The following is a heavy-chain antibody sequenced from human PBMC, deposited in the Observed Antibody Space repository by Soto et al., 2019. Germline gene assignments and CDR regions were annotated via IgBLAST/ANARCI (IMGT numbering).Heavy chain of an antibody. CDR2: INPNSGGT. CDR3: AREPPYDSSGLWYYGMDV. V-gene: IGHV1-2*02. J-gene: IGHJ6*02. Sequence: ASVKVSCKASGYTFINYYMHWVRQAPGQGLEWMGWINPNSGGTNYAQKFQGRVTMTRDTSISTAYMELSRLRSDDTAVYYCAREPPYDSSGLWYYGMDVWGQGATVTVSS. D-gene: IGHD3-22*01. CDR1: GYTFINYY.